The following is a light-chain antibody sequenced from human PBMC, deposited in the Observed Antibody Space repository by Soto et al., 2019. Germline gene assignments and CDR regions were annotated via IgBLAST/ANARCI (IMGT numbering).Light chain of an antibody. V-gene: IGLV2-23*01. Sequence: QSALTQPAYVSGSPGQSITISCTGTSSDVGSYNLVSWYQQHPGKAPKLMIYEGSKRPSGVSNRFSGSKSGNTASLTISGLQAEDEADYYCGSYAGSRVFGGGTKLTVL. CDR2: EGS. CDR1: SSDVGSYNL. J-gene: IGLJ3*02. CDR3: GSYAGSRV.